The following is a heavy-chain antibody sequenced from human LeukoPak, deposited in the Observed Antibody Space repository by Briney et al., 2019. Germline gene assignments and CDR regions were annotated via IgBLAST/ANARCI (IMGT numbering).Heavy chain of an antibody. V-gene: IGHV3-7*01. CDR3: ARDWGYYSYGPDLFDI. D-gene: IGHD5-18*01. Sequence: PGGSLRLSCAASGFTFSSYWMSWVRQAPGKGLEWVANIKQDGSEKYYVDSVKGRFTISRDNAKNSLYLQMNSLRAEDTAVYYCARDWGYYSYGPDLFDIWGQGTMVTVSS. J-gene: IGHJ3*02. CDR1: GFTFSSYW. CDR2: IKQDGSEK.